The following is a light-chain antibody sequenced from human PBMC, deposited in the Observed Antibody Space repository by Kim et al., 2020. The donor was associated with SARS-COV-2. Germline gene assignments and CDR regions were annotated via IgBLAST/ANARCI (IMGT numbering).Light chain of an antibody. V-gene: IGKV3-20*01. CDR2: SVS. Sequence: EIALTQSPGTLSLSPGKRATLSCRASQSITRNYLAWYQQRAGQAPRLLIHSVSSRATGIPDRISGSGSGTDFTLTISRLEPEDFAVYYCQHYGSSSGTFGPGTKLEIK. J-gene: IGKJ1*01. CDR3: QHYGSSSGT. CDR1: QSITRNY.